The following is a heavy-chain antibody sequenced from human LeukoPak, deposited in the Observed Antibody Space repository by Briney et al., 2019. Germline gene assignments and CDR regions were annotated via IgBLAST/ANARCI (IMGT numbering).Heavy chain of an antibody. CDR2: ISYDGSNK. V-gene: IGHV3-30-3*01. CDR1: GFTVSSNY. D-gene: IGHD7-27*01. Sequence: GGSLRLSCAASGFTVSSNYMSWVRQAPGKGLEWVAVISYDGSNKYYADSVKGRFTISRDNSKNTLYLQMNSLRAEDTAVYYCAIDTSPNWGSFPLDYWGQGTLVTVSS. CDR3: AIDTSPNWGSFPLDY. J-gene: IGHJ4*02.